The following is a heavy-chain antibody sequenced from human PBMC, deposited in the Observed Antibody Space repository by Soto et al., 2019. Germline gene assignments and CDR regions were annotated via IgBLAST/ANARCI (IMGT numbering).Heavy chain of an antibody. D-gene: IGHD4-17*01. J-gene: IGHJ4*02. CDR3: ARDLHGDYETFTFDY. V-gene: IGHV3-30-3*01. CDR2: ISYDGSNK. Sequence: GGSLRLSCAASGFTFSSYAMHWVRQAPGKGLEWVAVISYDGSNKYYADSVKGRFTISRDNSKNTLYLQMNSLRAEDTAVYYCARDLHGDYETFTFDYWGQGTLVTVSS. CDR1: GFTFSSYA.